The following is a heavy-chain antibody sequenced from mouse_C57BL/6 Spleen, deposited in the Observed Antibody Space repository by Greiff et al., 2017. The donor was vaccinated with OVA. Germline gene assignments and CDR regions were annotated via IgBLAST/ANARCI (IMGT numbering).Heavy chain of an antibody. J-gene: IGHJ2*01. CDR2: IDPETGGT. CDR1: GYTFTDYE. CDR3: TRYGDYFDY. D-gene: IGHD1-1*02. V-gene: IGHV1-15*01. Sequence: VKVVESGAELVRPGASVTLSCKASGYTFTDYEMHWVKQTPVHGLEWIGAIDPETGGTAYNQKFKGKAILTADKSSSTAYMELRSLTSEDSAVYYCTRYGDYFDYWGQGTTLTVSS.